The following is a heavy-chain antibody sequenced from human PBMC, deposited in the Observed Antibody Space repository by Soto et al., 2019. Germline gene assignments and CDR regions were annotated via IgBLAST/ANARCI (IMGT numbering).Heavy chain of an antibody. CDR1: GFAFSSYT. CDR3: AKRAGLDTSSFDY. V-gene: IGHV3-23*01. D-gene: IGHD6-19*01. Sequence: GGSLTVSCGASGFAFSSYTMSSVHQAPGKGLEWVSDISGSSSSTYYADSVKGRFTISRDNSKNTLYLQMNSLRAEDTAVYYCAKRAGLDTSSFDYWVNRTLVTVSS. J-gene: IGHJ4*01. CDR2: ISGSSSST.